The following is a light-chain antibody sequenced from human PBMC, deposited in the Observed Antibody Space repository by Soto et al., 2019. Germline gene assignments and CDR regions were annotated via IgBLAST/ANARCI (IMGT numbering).Light chain of an antibody. Sequence: SYELTQPPSVSVAPGKTARITCGGNNIGSKSVHWYQQKPGQAPVLVIYYDSDRPSGIPERFSGSNSGNTATLTISRVEAGDEADYYCQVGDLGVVFGGGTKLTVL. CDR3: QVGDLGVV. J-gene: IGLJ2*01. V-gene: IGLV3-21*04. CDR1: NIGSKS. CDR2: YDS.